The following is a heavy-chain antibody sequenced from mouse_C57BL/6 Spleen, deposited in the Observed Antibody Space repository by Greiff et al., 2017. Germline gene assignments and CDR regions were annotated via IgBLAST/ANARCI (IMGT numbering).Heavy chain of an antibody. V-gene: IGHV1-59*01. CDR2: IDPSDSYT. Sequence: QVQLQQPGAELVRPGTSVKLSCKASGYTFTSYWMHWVKQRPGQGLEWIGVIDPSDSYTNYNQKFKGKATLTVDTSSSTAYMPLSSLTSEDSAVYYCARWGINEAYWGQGTLVTVSA. CDR3: ARWGINEAY. J-gene: IGHJ3*01. CDR1: GYTFTSYW.